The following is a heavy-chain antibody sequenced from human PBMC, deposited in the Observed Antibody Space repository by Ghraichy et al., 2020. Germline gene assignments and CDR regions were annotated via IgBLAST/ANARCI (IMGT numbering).Heavy chain of an antibody. CDR1: GGSISSYY. CDR2: IYYSGST. CDR3: ARGSGDDSSGYTEDAFDI. Sequence: SETLSLTCTVSGGSISSYYWSWIRQPPGKGLEWIGYIYYSGSTNYNPSLKSRVTISVDTSKNQFSLKLSSVTAADTAVYYCARGSGDDSSGYTEDAFDIWGQGTMVTVSS. D-gene: IGHD3-22*01. J-gene: IGHJ3*02. V-gene: IGHV4-59*01.